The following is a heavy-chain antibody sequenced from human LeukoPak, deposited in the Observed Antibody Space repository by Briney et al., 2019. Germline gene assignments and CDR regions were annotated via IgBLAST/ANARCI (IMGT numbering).Heavy chain of an antibody. Sequence: TGGSLRLSCAASGFTFSTYWMSWVRQAPGKGPEWVANVKQDGSQKQYVDSVKGRFTISRDDAKNSLYLQMNSLRAEDKAVYYCARDGSSSLSSLAPPPTDFDYWGQGTLVTVSS. D-gene: IGHD6-6*01. CDR1: GFTFSTYW. V-gene: IGHV3-7*01. CDR3: ARDGSSSLSSLAPPPTDFDY. CDR2: VKQDGSQK. J-gene: IGHJ4*02.